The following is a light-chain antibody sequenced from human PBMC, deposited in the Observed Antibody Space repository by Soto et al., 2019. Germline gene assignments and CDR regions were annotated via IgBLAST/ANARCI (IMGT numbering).Light chain of an antibody. J-gene: IGKJ1*01. CDR2: GAS. Sequence: EIVLTQSPATLSLSPGERATLSXXAXXSVISXLAWYQQKPGQAPRLLIYGASTRATGIPARFSCSGSGTEFTLTISSLQSEDIAVYYCQQYNNWPLLAFGQGTKVDIK. CDR3: QQYNNWPLLA. V-gene: IGKV3-15*01. CDR1: XSVISX.